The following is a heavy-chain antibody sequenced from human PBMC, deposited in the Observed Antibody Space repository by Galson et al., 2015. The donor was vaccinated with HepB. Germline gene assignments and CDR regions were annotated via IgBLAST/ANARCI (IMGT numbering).Heavy chain of an antibody. CDR2: IYPGDSDT. D-gene: IGHD4-23*01. J-gene: IGHJ2*01. CDR3: ARQYTLLTLSRYFDL. CDR1: GSNFTRYW. Sequence: QSGAEVTKPGESLKISCQASGSNFTRYWIGWVRQMPGKGLEWMGIIYPGDSDTRYSPSFQGQVTISVDKSLSTAYLQWSSLKASDSAIYYCARQYTLLTLSRYFDLWGRGTLVTVSS. V-gene: IGHV5-51*01.